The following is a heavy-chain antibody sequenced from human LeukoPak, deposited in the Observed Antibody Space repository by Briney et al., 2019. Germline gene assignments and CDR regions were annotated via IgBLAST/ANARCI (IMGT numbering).Heavy chain of an antibody. Sequence: GGSLRLSCAASGFTFSDHYMDWVRQAPGKGLEWVGRIRNKANSYTTEYAASVKGRFTISRDDSKNTLYLQMNSLKTEDTAVYYCTTDHDFWSGYYTVDYWGQGTLVTVSS. V-gene: IGHV3-72*01. CDR2: IRNKANSYTT. CDR1: GFTFSDHY. D-gene: IGHD3-3*01. CDR3: TTDHDFWSGYYTVDY. J-gene: IGHJ4*02.